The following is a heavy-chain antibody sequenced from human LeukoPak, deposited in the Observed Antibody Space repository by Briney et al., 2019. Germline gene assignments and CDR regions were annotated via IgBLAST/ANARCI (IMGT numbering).Heavy chain of an antibody. V-gene: IGHV3-30*04. CDR2: ISYDGSNK. J-gene: IGHJ4*02. CDR1: GFTFSSYA. Sequence: GGSVRLSCAASGFTFSSYAMHWVRQAPGKGLEWVAVISYDGSNKYYADSVKGRFTTSRDNSKNTLYLQMNSLRAEDTAVYYCTRDLGYSSGHGATYYWGQGTLVTVSS. CDR3: TRDLGYSSGHGATYY. D-gene: IGHD6-19*01.